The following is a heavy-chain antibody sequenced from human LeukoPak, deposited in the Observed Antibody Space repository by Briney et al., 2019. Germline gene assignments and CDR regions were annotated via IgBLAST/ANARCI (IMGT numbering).Heavy chain of an antibody. V-gene: IGHV3-74*01. CDR2: INSDGSST. Sequence: PGGSLRLSCAASGFTFSSYWMHWVRQAPGKGLVWVSRINSDGSSTSYADSVKGRFTISRDNAKNTPYLQMNSLRAEDTAVYYCARESSSGWHIWGKLDYWGQGTLVTVSS. D-gene: IGHD6-19*01. CDR3: ARESSSGWHIWGKLDY. J-gene: IGHJ4*02. CDR1: GFTFSSYW.